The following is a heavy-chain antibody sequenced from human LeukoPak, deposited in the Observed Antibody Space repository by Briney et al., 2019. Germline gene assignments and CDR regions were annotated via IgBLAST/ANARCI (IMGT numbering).Heavy chain of an antibody. J-gene: IGHJ6*01. Sequence: SETLSLTCTVSGGSISSGGYYWSWIRQHPGKGLEWIGYIYYSGSTYYNPSLKSRVTISVDTSKNQFSLKLSSVTAADTAVYYCARDGLWFGASFYYGMDVWGKGTTVTVSS. V-gene: IGHV4-31*03. D-gene: IGHD3-10*01. CDR1: GGSISSGGYY. CDR2: IYYSGST. CDR3: ARDGLWFGASFYYGMDV.